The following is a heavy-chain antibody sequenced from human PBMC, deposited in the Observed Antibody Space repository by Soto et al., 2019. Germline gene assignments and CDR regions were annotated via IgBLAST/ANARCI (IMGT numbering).Heavy chain of an antibody. J-gene: IGHJ4*01. D-gene: IGHD1-1*01. V-gene: IGHV4-4*02. Sequence: SETLSLTCAVSGGSISSTNLWTWVRQPPGKGLEWIGEIYHTGSTTFNPSLKSRVAISVDKSKNHFSLKVSSVTAADTAVYFCARSPRSISTGGIDFWGQGILVTVSS. CDR2: IYHTGST. CDR1: GGSISSTNL. CDR3: ARSPRSISTGGIDF.